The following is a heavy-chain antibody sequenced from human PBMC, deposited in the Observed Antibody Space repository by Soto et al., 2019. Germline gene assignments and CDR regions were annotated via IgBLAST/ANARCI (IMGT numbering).Heavy chain of an antibody. V-gene: IGHV3-15*07. D-gene: IGHD6-19*01. Sequence: EVQLVEAGGGLVKPGGSLRLSCAASVFTFSNVWMNWVRQAPGKGLEWVGRIKSKTDGGTTDYAAPVKVRFTISRDDSKNTLYLQMNSLKAEDTAVYYCTPLALKYSSGWYEFSDWGQGTLVTVSS. CDR1: VFTFSNVW. J-gene: IGHJ4*02. CDR2: IKSKTDGGTT. CDR3: TPLALKYSSGWYEFSD.